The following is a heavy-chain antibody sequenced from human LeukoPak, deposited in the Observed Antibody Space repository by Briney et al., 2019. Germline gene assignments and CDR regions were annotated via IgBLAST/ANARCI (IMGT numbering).Heavy chain of an antibody. CDR3: ARDHTPFTVLSWFDP. D-gene: IGHD2-2*02. CDR1: GFTFSSYG. CDR2: IWYDGSNK. J-gene: IGHJ5*02. V-gene: IGHV3-33*01. Sequence: PGRSLRLSCAASGFTFSSYGMHSVRQAPGKGLEWVAVIWYDGSNKYYADSVKGRFTISRDNSKNTLYLQMNSLRAEDTAVYYCARDHTPFTVLSWFDPWGQGTLVTVSS.